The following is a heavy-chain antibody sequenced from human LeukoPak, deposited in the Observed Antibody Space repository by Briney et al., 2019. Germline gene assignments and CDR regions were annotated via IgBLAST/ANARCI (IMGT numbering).Heavy chain of an antibody. CDR2: ISGSGGST. V-gene: IGHV3-23*01. CDR3: ARGDDSGYYDYFDY. CDR1: GFTFSSYA. J-gene: IGHJ4*02. Sequence: GGSLRLSCAASGFTFSSYAMSWVRQAPGKGLEWVSAISGSGGSTYYADSVKGRFTISRDNSKNTVFLHMNSLRAEDTAMYYCARGDDSGYYDYFDYWGQGALVTVSS. D-gene: IGHD3-22*01.